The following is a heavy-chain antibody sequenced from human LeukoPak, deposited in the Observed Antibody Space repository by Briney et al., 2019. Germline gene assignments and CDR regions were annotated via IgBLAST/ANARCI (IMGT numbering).Heavy chain of an antibody. J-gene: IGHJ4*02. CDR3: TIHAAVTKTHFDY. CDR2: IYYSGST. V-gene: IGHV4-39*01. D-gene: IGHD6-13*01. CDR1: GGSISSSSYY. Sequence: PSETLPLTCAVSGGSISSSSYYWGWIRQPPGKGLEWIGSIYYSGSTYYNPSLKSRVTISVDTSKNQFSLKLSSVTAADTAVYYCTIHAAVTKTHFDYGGQGTLVTVSS.